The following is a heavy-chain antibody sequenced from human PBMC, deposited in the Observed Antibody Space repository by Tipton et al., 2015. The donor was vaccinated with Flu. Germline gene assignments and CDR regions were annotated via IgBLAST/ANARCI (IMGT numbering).Heavy chain of an antibody. CDR1: GFIFSYYA. CDR3: ARDWHFDY. CDR2: VSFDGNNE. Sequence: QLVQSGGGVVQPGTSLRLSCAASGFIFSYYAIHWVRQSPGKGLEWVAGVSFDGNNEHYADSVKGRFIISGDNSKNTLYLEMNSLRDDDTAVYYCARDWHFDYWGQGTMVTVSS. V-gene: IGHV3-30*04. J-gene: IGHJ4*02.